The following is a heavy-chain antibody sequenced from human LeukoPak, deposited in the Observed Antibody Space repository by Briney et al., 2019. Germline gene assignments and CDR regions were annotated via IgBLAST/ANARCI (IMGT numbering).Heavy chain of an antibody. V-gene: IGHV3-48*04. CDR1: GFTFSSYS. Sequence: GGSLRLSCVASGFTFSSYSMSWVRQAPGKGLEWVSYISSSSTKYYADSAKGRFTISRDNAKNSLYLQMNSLRAEDTAVYYCARVPYWGQGTLVTVSS. CDR2: ISSSSTK. CDR3: ARVPY. J-gene: IGHJ4*02.